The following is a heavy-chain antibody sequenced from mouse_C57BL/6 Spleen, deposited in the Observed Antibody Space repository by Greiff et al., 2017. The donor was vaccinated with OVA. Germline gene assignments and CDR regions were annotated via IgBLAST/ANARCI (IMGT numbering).Heavy chain of an antibody. J-gene: IGHJ2*01. CDR2: IYSSDSET. V-gene: IGHV1-61*01. Sequence: QVQLQQPGAELVRPGSSVKLSCKASGYTFTSYWMDWVKQRPGQGLEWIGNIYSSDSETHYNQKFKDKATLTVDKSSSTAYMQLSSLTSEDSAVYYCARRGLFPDYWGQGTTLTVSS. CDR3: ARRGLFPDY. CDR1: GYTFTSYW.